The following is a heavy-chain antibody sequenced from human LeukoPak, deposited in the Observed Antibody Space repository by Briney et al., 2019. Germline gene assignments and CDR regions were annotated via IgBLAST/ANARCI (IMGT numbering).Heavy chain of an antibody. V-gene: IGHV4-39*07. CDR3: ARDVDVDYDILTGYSWFDP. D-gene: IGHD3-9*01. Sequence: PSETLSLTCTVSGGSISSSSYYWGWIRQPPGKGLEWIGEIYHSGSTNYNPSLKSRVTISVDKSKNQFSLKLSSVTAADTAVYYCARDVDVDYDILTGYSWFDPWGQGTLVTVSS. CDR1: GGSISSSSYY. J-gene: IGHJ5*02. CDR2: IYHSGST.